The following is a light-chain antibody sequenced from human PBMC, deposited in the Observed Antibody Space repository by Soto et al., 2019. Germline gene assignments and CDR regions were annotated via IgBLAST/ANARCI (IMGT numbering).Light chain of an antibody. Sequence: AIRMTQSPSSFSASTGDRVTITCRASQGISSYLAWYQQKPGKAPKLLIYAASTLQSGVPSRFSGSGSGTDFTLTISCLQSEDVATYYCQQYYSYPSLTVGGGTKVEIK. J-gene: IGKJ4*01. V-gene: IGKV1-8*01. CDR2: AAS. CDR1: QGISSY. CDR3: QQYYSYPSLT.